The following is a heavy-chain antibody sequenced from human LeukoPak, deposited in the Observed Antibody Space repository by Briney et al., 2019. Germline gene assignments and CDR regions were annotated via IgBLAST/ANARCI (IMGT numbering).Heavy chain of an antibody. CDR3: AREFVPIAAAGTIGWFDP. D-gene: IGHD6-13*01. V-gene: IGHV1-18*01. CDR1: GYTFTSYG. Sequence: ASVKVSCKASGYTFTSYGISWVRQAPGQGLEWMGWISAYNGNTNYAQKLQGRVTMTTDTSTSTAYMELRSLRSDDTAVYYCAREFVPIAAAGTIGWFDPWGQGTLVTVSS. J-gene: IGHJ5*02. CDR2: ISAYNGNT.